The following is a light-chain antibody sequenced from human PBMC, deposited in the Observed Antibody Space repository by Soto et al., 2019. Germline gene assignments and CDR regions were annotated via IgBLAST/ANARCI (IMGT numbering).Light chain of an antibody. CDR2: RNN. CDR1: SANIGSNY. Sequence: VLRHPPSASWTPGQRVTISCSVSSANIGSNYVYWYQQLPGTAPKLLIYRNNQRPSGVPDRFSGSKSGTSASLAISGLRSEDEADYYCAAWDDSLSGYVFGTGTKVTVL. CDR3: AAWDDSLSGYV. V-gene: IGLV1-47*01. J-gene: IGLJ1*01.